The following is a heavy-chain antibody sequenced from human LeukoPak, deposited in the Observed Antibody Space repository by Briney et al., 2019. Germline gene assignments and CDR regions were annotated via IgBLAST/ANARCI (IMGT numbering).Heavy chain of an antibody. CDR2: IDHSGST. D-gene: IGHD6-13*01. CDR1: GYTISSGYY. J-gene: IGHJ5*02. Sequence: PSETLSLTCTVSGYTISSGYYWGWIRQPPGKGLEWTGSIDHSGSTYYNPSLKSRVTISVDTSKNQFSLKLSSVTAVDTALYYCARGYSSSWYFNWFDPWGQGTLVTVSS. CDR3: ARGYSSSWYFNWFDP. V-gene: IGHV4-38-2*02.